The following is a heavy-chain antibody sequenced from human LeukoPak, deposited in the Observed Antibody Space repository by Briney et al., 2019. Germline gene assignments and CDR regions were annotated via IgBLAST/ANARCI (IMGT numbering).Heavy chain of an antibody. CDR2: VFASGSP. J-gene: IGHJ4*02. D-gene: IGHD3-22*01. Sequence: SETLSLTCTVSGGSISNYYWSWIRQPAGKGLEWIGRVFASGSPHYNPSLESRVTMSLDASKNQFSLKVNSVTAADTAVYYCARSRDPDSSGLFDYWGQRTLVTVSS. CDR3: ARSRDPDSSGLFDY. CDR1: GGSISNYY. V-gene: IGHV4-4*07.